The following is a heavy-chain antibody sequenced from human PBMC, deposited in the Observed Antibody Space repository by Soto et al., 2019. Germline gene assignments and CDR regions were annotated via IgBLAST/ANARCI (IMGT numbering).Heavy chain of an antibody. D-gene: IGHD1-1*01. Sequence: ASVRVSCQTSGYTFTNYNINWVRQSPGQGLEWMGWISAYNGNTYYAQKFHGRVTMTTDTSTSTVYMELRSLRSDDRALYYCARQLATAFDYWGQGTLVTVSS. CDR1: GYTFTNYN. V-gene: IGHV1-18*01. CDR3: ARQLATAFDY. CDR2: ISAYNGNT. J-gene: IGHJ4*02.